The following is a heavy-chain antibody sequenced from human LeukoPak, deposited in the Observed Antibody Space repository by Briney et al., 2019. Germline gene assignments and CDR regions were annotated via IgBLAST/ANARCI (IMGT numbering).Heavy chain of an antibody. CDR2: IYSGGST. CDR1: GFTVSSNY. V-gene: IGHV3-66*01. CDR3: AKDGLVGATDY. J-gene: IGHJ4*02. Sequence: GGSLRLSCAASGFTVSSNYMNWVRQAPGKGLEWVSVIYSGGSTYYADSVKGRFTISRDNSKNTLYLQMNSLRAEDTAVYYCAKDGLVGATDYWGQGTLVTVSS. D-gene: IGHD1-26*01.